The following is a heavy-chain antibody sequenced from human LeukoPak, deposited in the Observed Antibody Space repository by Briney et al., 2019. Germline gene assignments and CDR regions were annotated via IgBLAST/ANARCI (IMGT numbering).Heavy chain of an antibody. J-gene: IGHJ4*02. CDR2: ISSSSSYI. CDR1: GFTFSSYS. Sequence: RGSLRLSCAASGFTFSSYSMNWVRQAPGKGLEWVSSISSSSSYIYYADSVKGRFTISRDNAKNSLYLQMNSLRAEDTAVYYCARNPWGDIVVVPAAIADYWGQGTLVTVSS. CDR3: ARNPWGDIVVVPAAIADY. D-gene: IGHD2-2*01. V-gene: IGHV3-21*01.